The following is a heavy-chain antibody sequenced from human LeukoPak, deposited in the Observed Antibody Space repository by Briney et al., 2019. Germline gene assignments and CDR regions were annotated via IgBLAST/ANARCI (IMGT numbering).Heavy chain of an antibody. D-gene: IGHD3-3*01. Sequence: PSETLSLTCTVSGGSISRYYWSWIRQPPGKGLEWIGYIYYSGSTNYNPSLKSRVTISVDTSKNQFSLKLSSVTAADTAVYYCARGGHITIFGVVKSEFDYWGQGTLVTVSS. CDR1: GGSISRYY. V-gene: IGHV4-59*12. CDR3: ARGGHITIFGVVKSEFDY. J-gene: IGHJ4*02. CDR2: IYYSGST.